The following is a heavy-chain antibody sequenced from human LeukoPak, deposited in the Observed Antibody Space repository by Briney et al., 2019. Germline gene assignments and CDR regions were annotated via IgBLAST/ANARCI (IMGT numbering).Heavy chain of an antibody. D-gene: IGHD2-15*01. Sequence: GGSLRLSCAASGFTFSSYAMSWVRQAPGKGLEWVSAISGSGGGTYYADSVKGRFTISRDNSKNTLYLQMNSLRAEDTAVYYCAKYFCSGGSCYHPPDYWGQGTLVTVSS. CDR1: GFTFSSYA. V-gene: IGHV3-23*01. CDR3: AKYFCSGGSCYHPPDY. J-gene: IGHJ4*02. CDR2: ISGSGGGT.